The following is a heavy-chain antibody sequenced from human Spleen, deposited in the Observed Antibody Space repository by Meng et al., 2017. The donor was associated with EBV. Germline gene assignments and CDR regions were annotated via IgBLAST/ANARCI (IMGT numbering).Heavy chain of an antibody. V-gene: IGHV4-4*02. CDR3: ATAHCSGGGCPGGS. D-gene: IGHD2-15*01. Sequence: QGQLQESGPGLVGPSETLSLICAVSGDSIDSINWWNWVRQPPGKGLEWIGEIYHSGHTNYNPSLRSRVIMSVDKSKNQFSLDLTSVTAADTAIYYCATAHCSGGGCPGGSWGQGTLVTVSS. J-gene: IGHJ5*02. CDR2: IYHSGHT. CDR1: GDSIDSINW.